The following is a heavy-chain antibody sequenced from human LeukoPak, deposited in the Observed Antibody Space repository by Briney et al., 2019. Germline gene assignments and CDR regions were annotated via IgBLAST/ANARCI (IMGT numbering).Heavy chain of an antibody. J-gene: IGHJ5*02. CDR2: IKQDGSEK. Sequence: GGSLRLSCAASGFTVSSYWMSWVRQAPGKGLEWVANIKQDGSEKYYVDSVKGRFTISRDNAKNSLYLQMNSLRAEDTSVYYCARVRFGWFDPWGQGTLVTVSS. CDR3: ARVRFGWFDP. CDR1: GFTVSSYW. D-gene: IGHD3-3*01. V-gene: IGHV3-7*01.